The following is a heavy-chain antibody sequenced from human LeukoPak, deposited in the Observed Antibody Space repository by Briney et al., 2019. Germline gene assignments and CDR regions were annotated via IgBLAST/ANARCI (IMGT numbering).Heavy chain of an antibody. V-gene: IGHV4-39*01. CDR1: GGSISSSSYY. D-gene: IGHD3-22*01. CDR2: IYYSGST. Sequence: SETLSLTCTVSGGSISSSSYYWGWIRQPPGKGLEWIGSIYYSGSTYYNPSLKSRVTISVDASKNQFSLKLSSVTAADTAVYYCARQRRYYDSSGYYPDAFDIWGQGTMVTVSS. J-gene: IGHJ3*02. CDR3: ARQRRYYDSSGYYPDAFDI.